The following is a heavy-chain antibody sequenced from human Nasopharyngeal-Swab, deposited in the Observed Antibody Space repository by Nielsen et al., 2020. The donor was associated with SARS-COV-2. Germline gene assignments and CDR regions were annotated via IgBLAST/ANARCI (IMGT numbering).Heavy chain of an antibody. CDR2: ISWNSGSI. Sequence: SLKISCAASGLTFDDYAMHWVRQAPGKGLEWVSGISWNSGSIGYADSVKGRFTISRDNAKNSLYLQMNSLRAEDTALYYCAKAFGTAYWFTLFDYWGQGTLVTVSS. D-gene: IGHD3-22*01. CDR1: GLTFDDYA. J-gene: IGHJ4*02. CDR3: AKAFGTAYWFTLFDY. V-gene: IGHV3-9*01.